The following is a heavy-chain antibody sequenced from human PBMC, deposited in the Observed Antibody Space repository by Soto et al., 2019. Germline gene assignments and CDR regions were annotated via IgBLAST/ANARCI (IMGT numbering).Heavy chain of an antibody. CDR1: GFTFSSYG. J-gene: IGHJ4*02. Sequence: GGSLRLSCAASGFTFSSYGMHWVRQAPGKGLEWVAVISYDGSNKYYADSVKGRFTISRDNSKNTLYLQMNSLRAEDTAVYYCAKDGSGSSMGGVGDYWGQGTLVTVSS. D-gene: IGHD3-10*01. CDR3: AKDGSGSSMGGVGDY. CDR2: ISYDGSNK. V-gene: IGHV3-30*18.